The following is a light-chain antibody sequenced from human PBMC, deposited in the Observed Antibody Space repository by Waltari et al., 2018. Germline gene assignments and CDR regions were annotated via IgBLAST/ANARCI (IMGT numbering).Light chain of an antibody. J-gene: IGKJ1*01. CDR1: KSVSRS. Sequence: EIVLTPSQGTLSLSPGERATLPCRASKSVSRSLAWCQQKPGQAPRPLIYGSSSRATGVPDRFSGSGSGTDFSLTISRLEPEDFAVYYCQHYVRLPVSFGQGTKVEIK. V-gene: IGKV3-20*01. CDR3: QHYVRLPVS. CDR2: GSS.